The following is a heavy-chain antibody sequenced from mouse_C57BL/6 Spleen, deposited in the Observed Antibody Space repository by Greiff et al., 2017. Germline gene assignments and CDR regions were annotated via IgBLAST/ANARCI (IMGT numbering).Heavy chain of an antibody. CDR3: ARGPYYYGSSHYYAMDY. D-gene: IGHD1-1*01. V-gene: IGHV5-17*01. Sequence: EVKLVESGGGLVKPGGSLKLSCAASGFTFSDYGMHWVRQAPEKGLEWVAYISSGSSTIYYADTVKGRFTISRDNAKNTLFLQMTSLRYEDTAMYYCARGPYYYGSSHYYAMDYWGQGTSVTVSS. CDR1: GFTFSDYG. J-gene: IGHJ4*01. CDR2: ISSGSSTI.